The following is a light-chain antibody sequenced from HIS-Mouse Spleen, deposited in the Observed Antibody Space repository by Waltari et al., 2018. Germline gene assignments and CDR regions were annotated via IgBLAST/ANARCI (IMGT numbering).Light chain of an antibody. CDR1: SLRGYY. CDR2: GKN. V-gene: IGLV3-19*01. Sequence: SSELTQDPAVSVALGQTVRITCHGDSLRGYYARWCQHKPGQAPVLVIYGKNNRPSGIPDRFSGSSSGNTASLTITGAQAEDEADYYCNSRDSSGNHLSVFGTGTKVTVL. J-gene: IGLJ1*01. CDR3: NSRDSSGNHLSV.